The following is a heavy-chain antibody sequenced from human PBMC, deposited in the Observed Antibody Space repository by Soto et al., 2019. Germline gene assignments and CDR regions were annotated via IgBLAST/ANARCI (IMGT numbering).Heavy chain of an antibody. D-gene: IGHD1-7*01. V-gene: IGHV3-30*18. CDR2: ISYDGSNK. Sequence: GGSLRLSCAASGFTFSSYGMHWVRQAPGKGLEWVAVISYDGSNKYYADSVKGRFTISRDNSKNTLYLQMNSLRAEDTAVYYCAKELEKLPRDYYYYMDVWGKGTTVTVSS. CDR1: GFTFSSYG. CDR3: AKELEKLPRDYYYYMDV. J-gene: IGHJ6*03.